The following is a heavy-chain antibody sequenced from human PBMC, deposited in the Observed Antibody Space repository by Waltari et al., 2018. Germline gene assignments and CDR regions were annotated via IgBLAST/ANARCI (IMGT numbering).Heavy chain of an antibody. V-gene: IGHV4-4*07. D-gene: IGHD3-9*01. CDR2: IYTSGST. CDR3: ARERYFDWLSRFDAFDI. Sequence: QVQLQESGPGLVKPSETLSITCTVSGGSISSYYWSWIRQPAGKGLEWIGRIYTSGSTNYNPSLKSRVTMSVDTSKNQFSLKLSSVTAADTAVYYCARERYFDWLSRFDAFDIWGQGTMVTVSS. J-gene: IGHJ3*02. CDR1: GGSISSYY.